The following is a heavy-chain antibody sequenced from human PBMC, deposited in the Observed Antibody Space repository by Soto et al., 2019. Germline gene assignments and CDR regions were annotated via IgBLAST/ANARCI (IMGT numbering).Heavy chain of an antibody. CDR1: GYTFTSYD. V-gene: IGHV1-8*01. Sequence: GASVKVFCKASGYTFTSYDINWVRQATGQGLEWMGWMNPNSGNTGYAQKFQGRVTMTRNTSISTAYMELSSLRSEDTAVYYCARDTYYYDSSGYYSNWFDPWGQGTLVTVSS. D-gene: IGHD3-22*01. J-gene: IGHJ5*02. CDR3: ARDTYYYDSSGYYSNWFDP. CDR2: MNPNSGNT.